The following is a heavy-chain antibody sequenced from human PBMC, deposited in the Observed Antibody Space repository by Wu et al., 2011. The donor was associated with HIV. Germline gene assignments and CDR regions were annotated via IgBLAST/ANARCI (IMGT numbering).Heavy chain of an antibody. Sequence: DSSTRYSPSFQGQVTFSADKSINTAYLQWSSLKASDTAIYYCARHKPWPSYYFDFWGQGTLVTVSS. D-gene: IGHD6-19*01. V-gene: IGHV5-51*01. J-gene: IGHJ4*02. CDR2: DSST. CDR3: ARHKPWPSYYFDF.